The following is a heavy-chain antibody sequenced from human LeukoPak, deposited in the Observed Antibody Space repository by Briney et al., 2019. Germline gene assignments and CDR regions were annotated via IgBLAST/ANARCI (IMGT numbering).Heavy chain of an antibody. Sequence: KPSETLSLTCTVSGTSISSSSYSWGWIRQPPGKGLEWIGSIYYSGSTYYKPSLKSRVTISVDTSKNQFSLKLSSVTAADTAVYYCASRSSYSYGPTDYWGQGTLVTVSS. V-gene: IGHV4-39*01. CDR2: IYYSGST. CDR1: GTSISSSSYS. J-gene: IGHJ4*02. CDR3: ASRSSYSYGPTDY. D-gene: IGHD5-18*01.